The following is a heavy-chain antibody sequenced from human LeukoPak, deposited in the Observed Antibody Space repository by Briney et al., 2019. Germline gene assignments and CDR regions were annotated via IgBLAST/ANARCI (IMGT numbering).Heavy chain of an antibody. V-gene: IGHV1-18*01. CDR1: GYTFTSYG. Sequence: GASVKVSCKASGYTFTSYGISWVRQAPGQGLEWMGWISAYNGNTNYAQKLQGRVTMTTDTSTSTAYMELRSLRSEDTAVYYCARFSVYGSGSRTDFDYWGQGTLVTVSS. D-gene: IGHD3-10*01. CDR3: ARFSVYGSGSRTDFDY. CDR2: ISAYNGNT. J-gene: IGHJ4*02.